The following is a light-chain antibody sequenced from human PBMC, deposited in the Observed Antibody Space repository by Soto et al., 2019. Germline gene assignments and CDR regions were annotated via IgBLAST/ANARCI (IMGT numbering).Light chain of an antibody. CDR1: RSVSSNY. J-gene: IGKJ2*01. CDR3: QQYGGSPRYT. Sequence: TVLTQSPGTLSLSPGERATLSCRASRSVSSNYLAWYQQKPGQAPRLVIYDASSRATGIPDRFSGSWSGTDFTLTISRLEPEDFAVYYCQQYGGSPRYTFGQGTKLEIK. CDR2: DAS. V-gene: IGKV3-20*01.